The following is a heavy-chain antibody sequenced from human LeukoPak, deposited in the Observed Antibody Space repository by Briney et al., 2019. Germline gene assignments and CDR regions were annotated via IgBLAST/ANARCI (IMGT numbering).Heavy chain of an antibody. D-gene: IGHD6-13*01. CDR1: RFTFSDFS. CDR2: IRSSGSTM. V-gene: IGHV3-48*01. J-gene: IGHJ4*02. CDR3: ARRGYSSILRDY. Sequence: PGGSLRLSCAASRFTFSDFSMNWVRQAPGKGLEWVSSIRSSGSTMYYADSVKGRFTISRDNAKNSLYLQVSGLRVEDTAVYYCARRGYSSILRDYWGQGTLVTVSS.